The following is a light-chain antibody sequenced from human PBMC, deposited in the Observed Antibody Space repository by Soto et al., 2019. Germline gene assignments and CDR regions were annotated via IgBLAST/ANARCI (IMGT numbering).Light chain of an antibody. V-gene: IGKV3-15*01. CDR1: QSVSSN. CDR3: QQYNDWPPTRT. J-gene: IGKJ1*01. Sequence: EIVMTQSPATLSVSPGERATLSCWASQSVSSNLAWYQQKPGQAPRLLIYGASTRATGIPARFSGSGSGTEFTLTISSLQSEDVAVYYCQQYNDWPPTRTFGQGTEV. CDR2: GAS.